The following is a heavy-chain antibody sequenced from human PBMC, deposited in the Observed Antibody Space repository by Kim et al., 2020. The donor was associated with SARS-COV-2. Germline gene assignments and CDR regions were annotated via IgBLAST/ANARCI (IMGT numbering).Heavy chain of an antibody. CDR1: GGSVSSGSYY. CDR3: ARAGEWFGEFSPPLVDY. D-gene: IGHD3-10*01. CDR2: IYYSGST. J-gene: IGHJ4*02. V-gene: IGHV4-61*01. Sequence: SETLSLTCTVSGGSVSSGSYYWSWIRQPPGKGLEWIGYIYYSGSTNYNPSLKSRVTISVDTSKNQFSLKLSSVTAADTAVYYCARAGEWFGEFSPPLVDYWGQGTLVTVSS.